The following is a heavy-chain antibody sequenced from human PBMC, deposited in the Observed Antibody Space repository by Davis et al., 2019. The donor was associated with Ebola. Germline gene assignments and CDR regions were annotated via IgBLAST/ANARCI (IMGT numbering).Heavy chain of an antibody. V-gene: IGHV3-74*01. CDR2: INSDGTNT. D-gene: IGHD3-16*01. J-gene: IGHJ6*02. CDR3: VKMFGGMDV. Sequence: GESLKISCAASGFTFSRSWMHWVRQAPGKGLVWVSRINSDGTNTSCADSVKGRFIISRDNAKNTLYLQMSSLRAEDTAVYYCVKMFGGMDVWGQGTKVTVSS. CDR1: GFTFSRSW.